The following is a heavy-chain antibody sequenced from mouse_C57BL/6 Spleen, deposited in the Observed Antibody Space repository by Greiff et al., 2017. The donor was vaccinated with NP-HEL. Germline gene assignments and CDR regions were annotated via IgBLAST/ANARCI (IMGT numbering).Heavy chain of an antibody. D-gene: IGHD1-1*01. J-gene: IGHJ1*03. CDR2: IDPEDGDT. V-gene: IGHV14-1*01. Sequence: EVKLQESGAELVRPGASVKLSCTASGFNIKDYYMHWVKQRPEQGLEWIGRIDPEDGDTEYAPKFQGKATMTADTSSNTAYLQLSSLTSEDTAVDYCTTGITTKPLWYFDVWGTGTTVTVSS. CDR1: GFNIKDYY. CDR3: TTGITTKPLWYFDV.